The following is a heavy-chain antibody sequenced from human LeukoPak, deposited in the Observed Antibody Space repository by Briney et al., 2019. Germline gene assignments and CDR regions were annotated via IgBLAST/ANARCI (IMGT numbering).Heavy chain of an antibody. J-gene: IGHJ5*02. CDR3: VRIPNSASFPNWLDP. CDR1: GLIFSTYT. Sequence: PGGSLRLSCATSGLIFSTYTMNWIRQAPGQGLEWVSSIGTSSGSIYYADPVRGRFTISRDNARSSVYLQMNSLRAEDTAVYYCVRIPNSASFPNWLDPWGQRALVTVSS. D-gene: IGHD2/OR15-2a*01. V-gene: IGHV3-21*01. CDR2: IGTSSGSI.